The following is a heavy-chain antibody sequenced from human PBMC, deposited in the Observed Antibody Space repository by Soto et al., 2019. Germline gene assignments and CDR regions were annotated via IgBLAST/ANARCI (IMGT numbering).Heavy chain of an antibody. D-gene: IGHD6-13*01. Sequence: QVQLVQSGAEVRKPGSSVKVSCHSSGDSFNDYPVTWVRQAPGQGLEWMGGTIPVSGTTNYAQEFQGRVTITADVSTSTVYMELSSLKYKDTALYYCASSYGVSWYGDFWGQGTLVTVSS. V-gene: IGHV1-69*01. J-gene: IGHJ4*02. CDR2: TIPVSGTT. CDR1: GDSFNDYP. CDR3: ASSYGVSWYGDF.